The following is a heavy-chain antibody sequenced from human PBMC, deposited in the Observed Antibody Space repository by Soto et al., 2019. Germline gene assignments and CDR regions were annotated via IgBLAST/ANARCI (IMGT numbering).Heavy chain of an antibody. CDR2: VDYSGNS. V-gene: IGHV4-59*01. Sequence: LSLTCTVSGGSINTYYWSWIRQPPGKGLEWIGYVDYSGNSDSSPSLKSRVTISIDTSKKQVSLKVSSVAAADTAVYYCARGTSWQLPFDYWGQGTLVTVSS. CDR1: GGSINTYY. J-gene: IGHJ4*02. D-gene: IGHD6-13*01. CDR3: ARGTSWQLPFDY.